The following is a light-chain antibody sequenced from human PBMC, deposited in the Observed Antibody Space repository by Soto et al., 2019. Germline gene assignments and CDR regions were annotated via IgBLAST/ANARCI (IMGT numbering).Light chain of an antibody. CDR3: CSYAGGPEV. Sequence: QSVLTQPASVSGSPGQSITISCTGTSSDVGAYNYVSWYQQHPGEAPKLIIYEVSDRPSGVSNRFSGSKSGNTASLTISGLQAEDEADYYCCSYAGGPEVFGTGTKVTVL. CDR1: SSDVGAYNY. J-gene: IGLJ1*01. CDR2: EVS. V-gene: IGLV2-14*03.